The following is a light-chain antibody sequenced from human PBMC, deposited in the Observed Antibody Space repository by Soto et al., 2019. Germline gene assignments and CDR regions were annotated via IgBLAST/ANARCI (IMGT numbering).Light chain of an antibody. Sequence: QTVLTQPRSVSGSPGQSVTISCTGTSSDVGSYNYVSWYQQHPGKAPKPMIYDVSKRPSGVPDRFSGYKSGNTASLTISGLQAEDEADYSCCSYAGSYTYVFGTGTKVTVL. CDR2: DVS. V-gene: IGLV2-11*01. J-gene: IGLJ1*01. CDR1: SSDVGSYNY. CDR3: CSYAGSYTYV.